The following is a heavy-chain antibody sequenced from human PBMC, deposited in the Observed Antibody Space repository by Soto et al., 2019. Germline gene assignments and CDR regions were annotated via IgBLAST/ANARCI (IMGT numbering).Heavy chain of an antibody. CDR1: GFTFSSYA. D-gene: IGHD3-22*01. Sequence: GGSLRLSCAASGFTFSSYAMSWVRQAPGKGLEWVSAISGSGGSTYYADSVKGRFTISRDNSKNTLYLQMNSLRAEDTAVYYCAKANYYDSSGGYFDYWGQGTLVTVSS. CDR2: ISGSGGST. V-gene: IGHV3-23*01. J-gene: IGHJ4*02. CDR3: AKANYYDSSGGYFDY.